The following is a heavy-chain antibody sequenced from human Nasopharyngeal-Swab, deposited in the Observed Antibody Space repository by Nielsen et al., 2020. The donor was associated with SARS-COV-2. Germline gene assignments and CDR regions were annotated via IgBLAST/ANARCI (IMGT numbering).Heavy chain of an antibody. V-gene: IGHV3-49*01. CDR3: ARSVGSFYGQGAFDI. CDR1: GFTFGDYA. Sequence: GESLKISCTTSGFTFGDYAMSWFRQAPGKGLEWVGFIRSKTYGGAPEYAASVKGRFTISRDGAESIAYLQMNGLETEDTGVYYCARSVGSFYGQGAFDIRGQGTMVTVSS. D-gene: IGHD1-26*01. CDR2: IRSKTYGGAP. J-gene: IGHJ3*02.